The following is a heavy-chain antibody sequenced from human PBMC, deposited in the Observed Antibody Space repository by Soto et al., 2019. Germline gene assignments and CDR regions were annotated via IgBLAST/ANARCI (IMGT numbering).Heavy chain of an antibody. CDR2: ISGSGGST. V-gene: IGHV3-23*01. CDR1: GFTFSSYA. Sequence: ASVKVSCAASGFTFSSYAMSWVRQAPGKGLEWVSAISGSGGSTYYADSVKGRFTISRDNSKNTLYLQMNSLRAEDTAVYYCAKSLGSSGWSHLDYWGQGTLVTVSS. D-gene: IGHD6-19*01. J-gene: IGHJ4*02. CDR3: AKSLGSSGWSHLDY.